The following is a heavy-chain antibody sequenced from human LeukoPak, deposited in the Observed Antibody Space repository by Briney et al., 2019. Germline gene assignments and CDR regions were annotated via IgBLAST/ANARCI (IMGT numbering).Heavy chain of an antibody. D-gene: IGHD4-17*01. CDR2: ISGSGHTT. V-gene: IGHV3-23*01. CDR1: GFTLSNYA. CDR3: AKARTLTTLLGS. J-gene: IGHJ5*02. Sequence: GGSLRLSCAASGFTLSNYAMSWVRQAPRKGLEWVSAISGSGHTTYYADSVRGRFTFSRDNSKSTLFLQINSLRAEDTAIYYCAKARTLTTLLGSWGQGTLVTVSS.